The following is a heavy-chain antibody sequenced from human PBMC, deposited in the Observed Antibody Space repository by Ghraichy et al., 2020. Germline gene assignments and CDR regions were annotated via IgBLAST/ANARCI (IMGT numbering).Heavy chain of an antibody. Sequence: SETLSLTCTVSGGSISSGSYYWSWIRQPAGKGLEWIGRIYTSGSTNYNPSLKSRVTMSVDTSKNQFSLKLSSVTAADTAVYYCARGQKCSSTSCYKRGYYYYYMDVWGKGTTVTVSS. CDR3: ARGQKCSSTSCYKRGYYYYYMDV. V-gene: IGHV4-61*02. CDR2: IYTSGST. CDR1: GGSISSGSYY. J-gene: IGHJ6*03. D-gene: IGHD2-2*02.